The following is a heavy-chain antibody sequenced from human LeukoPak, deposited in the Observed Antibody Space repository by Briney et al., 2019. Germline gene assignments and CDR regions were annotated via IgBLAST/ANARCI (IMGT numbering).Heavy chain of an antibody. J-gene: IGHJ4*02. CDR3: VRGRSTYYGYFDY. CDR2: TSPDGSTT. D-gene: IGHD3-10*01. V-gene: IGHV3-74*01. Sequence: GGSLRLSCTASGFTFSSDWMHWVRQAPGKGLVWVSRTSPDGSTTNYADSVKGRFTISRDNAKNTLFLQMNSLRAEDTAVYYCVRGRSTYYGYFDYWGQGTLVTVSS. CDR1: GFTFSSDW.